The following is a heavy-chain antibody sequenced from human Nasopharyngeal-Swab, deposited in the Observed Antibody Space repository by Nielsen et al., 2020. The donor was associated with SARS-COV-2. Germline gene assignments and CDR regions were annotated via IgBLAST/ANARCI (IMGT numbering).Heavy chain of an antibody. Sequence: GESLKISCVASGYSFRTYGMSWVRQAPGKGLEWVAAISGSGDISGSGGSTYYADSVKGRFAISRDNSKNTLFLEMDSLRAEDTAVYYCARYRGATVTHGFDYWGQGTLVTVSS. CDR1: GYSFRTYG. V-gene: IGHV3-23*01. CDR3: ARYRGATVTHGFDY. D-gene: IGHD4-17*01. CDR2: ISGSGDISGSGGST. J-gene: IGHJ4*02.